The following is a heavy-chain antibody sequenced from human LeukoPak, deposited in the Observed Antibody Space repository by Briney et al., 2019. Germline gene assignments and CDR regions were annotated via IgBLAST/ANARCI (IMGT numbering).Heavy chain of an antibody. V-gene: IGHV4-34*01. CDR3: AGIFIVGATTSDY. CDR1: GGSFSGYY. CDR2: INHSGST. Sequence: PSETLSLTCAVYGGSFSGYYWSWIRQPPGKGLEWIGEINHSGSTNYNPSLKSRVTISVDTSKNQFSLKLSSVTAADTAVYYCAGIFIVGATTSDYWGQGTLVTVSS. D-gene: IGHD1-26*01. J-gene: IGHJ4*02.